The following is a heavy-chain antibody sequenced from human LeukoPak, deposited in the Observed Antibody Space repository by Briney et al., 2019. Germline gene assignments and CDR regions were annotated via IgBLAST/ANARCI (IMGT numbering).Heavy chain of an antibody. CDR1: GGSIRSYF. D-gene: IGHD6-6*01. V-gene: IGHV4-59*08. CDR2: VVYSGST. CDR3: ARRPDGPSHFDH. Sequence: SETLSLTCTVSGGSIRSYFWSWIRQPPGKGLEWIGYVVYSGSTNYNPSLKSRVTISVDTSQKQFSLKLSSVTAADTAVYYCARRPDGPSHFDHWGQGTLVTVSS. J-gene: IGHJ4*02.